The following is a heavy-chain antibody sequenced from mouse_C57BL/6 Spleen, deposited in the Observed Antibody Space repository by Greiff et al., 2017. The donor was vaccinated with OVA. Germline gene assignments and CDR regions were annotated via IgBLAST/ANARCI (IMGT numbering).Heavy chain of an antibody. CDR2: IYPGDGDT. V-gene: IGHV1-82*01. Sequence: VQGVESGPELVKPGASVKISCKASGYAFSSSWMNWVKQRPGKGLEWIGRIYPGDGDTNYNGKFKGKATLTADKSSSTAYMQLSSLTSEDSAVYVCARWDYGSFYAMDYWGQGTSVTVAS. D-gene: IGHD1-1*01. CDR1: GYAFSSSW. J-gene: IGHJ4*01. CDR3: ARWDYGSFYAMDY.